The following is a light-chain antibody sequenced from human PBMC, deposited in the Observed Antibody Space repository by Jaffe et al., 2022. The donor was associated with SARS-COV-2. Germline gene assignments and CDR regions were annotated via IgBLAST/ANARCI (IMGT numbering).Light chain of an antibody. CDR2: WAS. Sequence: DIVMTQSPDSLAVSLGERATINCKSSQSLLYSSNNKNYLAWYQQKPGQPPKLLIYWASTRESGVPDRFSGSGSGTDFTLTISSLQAEDVAVYYCQQYYKTPLTFGGGTKVDIK. J-gene: IGKJ4*01. CDR1: QSLLYSSNNKNY. V-gene: IGKV4-1*01. CDR3: QQYYKTPLT.